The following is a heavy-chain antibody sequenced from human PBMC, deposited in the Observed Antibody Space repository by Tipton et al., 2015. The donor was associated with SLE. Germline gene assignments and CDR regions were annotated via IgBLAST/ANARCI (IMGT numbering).Heavy chain of an antibody. V-gene: IGHV3-64*04. D-gene: IGHD6-19*01. CDR3: ARAQQWLGPADY. CDR1: GFTFSNAW. CDR2: ISSNGGST. Sequence: GSLRLSCAASGFTFSNAWMSWVRQAPGKGLEYVSAISSNGGSTYYADSVKGRFTISRDNSKNTLYLQMNSLRAEDTAVYYCARAQQWLGPADYWGQGTLVTVSS. J-gene: IGHJ4*02.